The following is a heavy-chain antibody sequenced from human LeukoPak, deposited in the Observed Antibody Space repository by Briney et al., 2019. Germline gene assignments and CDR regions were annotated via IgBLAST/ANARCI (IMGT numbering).Heavy chain of an antibody. CDR2: ISYDGSNK. J-gene: IGHJ6*02. CDR3: ARAASGESALLSRGNYYYYGMDV. CDR1: GFTFSSYA. Sequence: GGSLRLSCAGSGFTFSSYAMHWVRQAPGKGLEWVAVISYDGSNKYYADSVKGRFTISRDNSKNTLYLQMNSLRAEDTAVYYCARAASGESALLSRGNYYYYGMDVWGQGTTVTVSS. D-gene: IGHD1-14*01. V-gene: IGHV3-30-3*01.